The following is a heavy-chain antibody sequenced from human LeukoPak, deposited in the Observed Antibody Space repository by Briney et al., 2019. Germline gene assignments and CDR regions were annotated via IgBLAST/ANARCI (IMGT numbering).Heavy chain of an antibody. CDR3: AKSQYSFGSGSTRPLFDY. V-gene: IGHV1-2*02. D-gene: IGHD3-10*01. CDR1: GYTFTGYY. Sequence: ASVKVSCKASGYTFTGYYMHWVRQAPGQGLEWMGWINPNSGGTYFAQKFEATVTLTRDTSINTAYMEMRGLTSDDTAVYYCAKSQYSFGSGSTRPLFDYWGQGTLVTV. CDR2: INPNSGGT. J-gene: IGHJ4*02.